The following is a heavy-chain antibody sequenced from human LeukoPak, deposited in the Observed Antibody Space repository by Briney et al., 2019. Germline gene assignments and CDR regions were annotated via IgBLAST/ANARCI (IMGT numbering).Heavy chain of an antibody. J-gene: IGHJ3*02. CDR1: GFTFSSYA. CDR2: IYYSGST. D-gene: IGHD2-15*01. Sequence: GSLRLSCAASGFTFSSYAMSWVRQAPGKGLEWIGYIYYSGSTNYNPSLKSRVTISVDTSKNQFSLKLSSVTAADTAVYYCARTMFCSGGSCYSGYTFDIWGQGTMVTVSS. CDR3: ARTMFCSGGSCYSGYTFDI. V-gene: IGHV4-59*01.